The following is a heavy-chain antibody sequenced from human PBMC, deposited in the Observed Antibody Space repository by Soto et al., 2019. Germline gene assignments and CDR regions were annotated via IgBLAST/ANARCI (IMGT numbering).Heavy chain of an antibody. V-gene: IGHV4-39*01. CDR1: GVSISSSSCY. J-gene: IGHJ4*02. CDR2: IYYSGST. Sequence: QLQLQESGPGLVKPSETLSLTCTVSGVSISSSSCYWGWIRQPPGKGLEWIGSIYYSGSTYYNPSRKSRVTISGDTSKNQFSLKLSSVTAADTAVYYCARQPSSDWFGHLDYWGRGTLVTVSS. D-gene: IGHD6-13*01. CDR3: ARQPSSDWFGHLDY.